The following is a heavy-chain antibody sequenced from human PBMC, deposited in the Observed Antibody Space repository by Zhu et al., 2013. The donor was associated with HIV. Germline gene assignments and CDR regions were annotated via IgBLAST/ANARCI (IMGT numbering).Heavy chain of an antibody. D-gene: IGHD6-13*01. V-gene: IGHV3-30*18. Sequence: VQLVESGGGVVQPGRSLRLSCAASGFTFSSYGMHWVRQAPGKGLEWVAVISYDGSNKYYADSVKGRSTISRDNSKNTLYLQMNSLRAEDTAVYYCAKTLYSSSWSDAFDIWGQGTMVTVSS. CDR3: AKTLYSSSWSDAFDI. J-gene: IGHJ3*02. CDR2: ISYDGSNK. CDR1: GFTFSSYG.